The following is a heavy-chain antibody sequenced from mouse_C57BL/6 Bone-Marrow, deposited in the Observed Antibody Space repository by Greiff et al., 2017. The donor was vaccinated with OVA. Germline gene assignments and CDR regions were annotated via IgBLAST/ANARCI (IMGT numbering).Heavy chain of an antibody. CDR1: GFSLTSYA. CDR3: AREGITGLYGSRGWYFDV. Sequence: VKLMESGPGLVAPSQSLSITCTVSGFSLTSYAISWVRQPPGKGLEWLGVIWTGGGTNYNSALKSRLSISKDNSKSQVFLKMNSLQTDDTARYYCAREGITGLYGSRGWYFDVWGTGTTVTVSS. D-gene: IGHD1-1*01. V-gene: IGHV2-9-1*01. J-gene: IGHJ1*03. CDR2: IWTGGGT.